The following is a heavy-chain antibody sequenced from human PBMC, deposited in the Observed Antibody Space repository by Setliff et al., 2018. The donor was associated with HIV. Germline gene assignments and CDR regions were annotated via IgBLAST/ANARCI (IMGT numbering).Heavy chain of an antibody. CDR3: ARGRDYYGSGSYFNGRANSYYFMDV. Sequence: SETLSLTCAVYGGSFSGYYWSWIRQPPGKGLEWTGEINHSGSTNYNPSLKSRVTISVDTSKNQFSLRLSSVTAAATAVYYCARGRDYYGSGSYFNGRANSYYFMDVWGKGTTVTVS. CDR2: INHSGST. V-gene: IGHV4-34*01. J-gene: IGHJ6*03. D-gene: IGHD3-10*01. CDR1: GGSFSGYY.